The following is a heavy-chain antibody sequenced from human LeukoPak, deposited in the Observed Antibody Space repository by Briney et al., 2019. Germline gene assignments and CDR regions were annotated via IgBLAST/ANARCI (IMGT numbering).Heavy chain of an antibody. CDR1: GFTFSSYA. Sequence: PGGSLRLSCAASGFTFSSYAMSWVRQAPGKGLEWVSTISGSGAYTYYADSVKGRFTISRDDSQNTLYLQMNSLSAEDTAVYYCAKVETSGGANCYALDYWGQGILVTVSS. V-gene: IGHV3-23*01. CDR2: ISGSGAYT. D-gene: IGHD2-2*01. CDR3: AKVETSGGANCYALDY. J-gene: IGHJ4*02.